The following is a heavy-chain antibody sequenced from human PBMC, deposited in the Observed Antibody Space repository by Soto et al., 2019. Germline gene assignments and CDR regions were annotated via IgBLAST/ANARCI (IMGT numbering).Heavy chain of an antibody. D-gene: IGHD3-22*01. Sequence: PSETLSLTCAVYGGSFSGYYWSWIRQPPGKGLEWIGEINHSGSTNYNPSLKSRVTISVDTSKNQFSLKLSSVTAADTAVYYCASIASSGYPFDYWGQGTLVTVSX. V-gene: IGHV4-34*01. CDR1: GGSFSGYY. J-gene: IGHJ4*02. CDR2: INHSGST. CDR3: ASIASSGYPFDY.